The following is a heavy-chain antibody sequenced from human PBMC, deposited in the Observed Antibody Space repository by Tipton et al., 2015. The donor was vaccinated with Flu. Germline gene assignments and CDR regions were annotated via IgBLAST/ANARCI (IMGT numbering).Heavy chain of an antibody. CDR2: IFYSGSP. J-gene: IGHJ6*02. D-gene: IGHD3-16*01. Sequence: GLVKPSETLSLTCSVSGGSISTDSYYWSWIRQRPGKGPEWIGYIFYSGSPYYNPSLKSRVRISVDRSKHQFSLRLSSVTAAETAVYYCARDPNDGGMDVWGQGTTVTVSS. CDR1: GGSISTDSYY. V-gene: IGHV4-31*03. CDR3: ARDPNDGGMDV.